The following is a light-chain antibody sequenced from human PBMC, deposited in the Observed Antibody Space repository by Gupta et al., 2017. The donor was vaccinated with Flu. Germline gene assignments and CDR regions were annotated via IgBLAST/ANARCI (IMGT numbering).Light chain of an antibody. J-gene: IGKJ4*01. CDR2: EVS. Sequence: DVVMTQTPHSLPATLGQPASISCTSSLSLVYSDGNTYLSWFHQRPGQSPRRLIYEVSSRDSGVPDRFSGSGSDTDFTLRISGVEAEDVGVFYCMQCTRWPLTFGGGTTVEIK. CDR3: MQCTRWPLT. V-gene: IGKV2-30*01. CDR1: LSLVYSDGNTY.